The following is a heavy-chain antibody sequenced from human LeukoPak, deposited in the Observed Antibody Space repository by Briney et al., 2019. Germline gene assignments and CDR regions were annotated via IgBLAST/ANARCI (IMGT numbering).Heavy chain of an antibody. D-gene: IGHD5-24*01. J-gene: IGHJ4*02. CDR2: ISGSSSTI. V-gene: IGHV3-48*04. CDR3: ASSRDNFDY. CDR1: GFTLSTYS. Sequence: GGSLRLSCAASGFTLSTYSMTWVRQAQGKGLEWVSYISGSSSTIYYADSVRGRFTISRDNANNSLYLHLNSLRAEDTAVYYCASSRDNFDYWGQGTLVTVSS.